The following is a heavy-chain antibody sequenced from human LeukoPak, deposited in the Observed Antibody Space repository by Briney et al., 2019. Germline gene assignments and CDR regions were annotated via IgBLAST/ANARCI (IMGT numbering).Heavy chain of an antibody. V-gene: IGHV1-2*02. Sequence: ASVKVSFKASGYTFTGYYMHWVRQAPGQGLEWMGWINPNSGGTNYAQKFQGRVTMTRDTSISTAYMELSRLRSDDTAVYYCARDLTMIVVVTSTRYDYWGQGTLVTVSS. CDR3: ARDLTMIVVVTSTRYDY. D-gene: IGHD3-22*01. CDR1: GYTFTGYY. J-gene: IGHJ4*02. CDR2: INPNSGGT.